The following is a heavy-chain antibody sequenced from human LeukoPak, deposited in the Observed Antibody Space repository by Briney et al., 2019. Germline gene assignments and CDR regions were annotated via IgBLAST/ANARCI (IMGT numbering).Heavy chain of an antibody. CDR2: INPSGGST. Sequence: ASVKVSCKASGYTFTSYYMHWVRQAPGQGLEWMGIINPSGGSTSYAQKFQGRVTMTRDTSTSTVYMELSSLRSEDTAAYYCARDDSSGYQGDAFDIWGQGTMVTVSS. CDR1: GYTFTSYY. V-gene: IGHV1-46*01. CDR3: ARDDSSGYQGDAFDI. D-gene: IGHD3-22*01. J-gene: IGHJ3*02.